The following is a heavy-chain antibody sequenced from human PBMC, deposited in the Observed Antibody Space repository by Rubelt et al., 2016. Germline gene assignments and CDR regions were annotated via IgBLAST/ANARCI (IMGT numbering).Heavy chain of an antibody. CDR3: ARFALPAVTTAYYYYALDV. CDR2: IDAGNGDT. D-gene: IGHD4-17*01. CDR1: GYPFATYA. Sequence: QVQLVQSGAEVKRPGASVKVSCKASGYPFATYAMHWVRQAPGQRLEWMGWIDAGNGDTKYSINLQGRVTFTRDTSAGTAYMGLSSLRSEESAVYYGARFALPAVTTAYYYYALDVWGQGTTVTVSS. V-gene: IGHV1-3*01. J-gene: IGHJ6*02.